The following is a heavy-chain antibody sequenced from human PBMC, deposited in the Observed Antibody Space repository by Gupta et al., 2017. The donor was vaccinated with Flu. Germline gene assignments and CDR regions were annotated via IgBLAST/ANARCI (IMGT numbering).Heavy chain of an antibody. J-gene: IGHJ4*02. CDR3: AKGRTNAGASYDI. D-gene: IGHD3-16*01. Sequence: EVHLSQSGGGLAQPGGSLRLSWAASGFTFVNYAMSWVRQAPGKGLEWISGISSSGDDTQYAGSVEGRFTISRDNSKSTLYLEMNRLRVEDTAVYFCAKGRTNAGASYDIWGQGDLVTISS. V-gene: IGHV3-23*01. CDR1: GFTFVNYA. CDR2: ISSSGDDT.